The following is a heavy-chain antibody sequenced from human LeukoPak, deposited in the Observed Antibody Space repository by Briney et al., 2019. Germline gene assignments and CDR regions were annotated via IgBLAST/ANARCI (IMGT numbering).Heavy chain of an antibody. CDR3: ARAIRGSAVDTGDR. D-gene: IGHD3-10*01. Sequence: GGSLRLSCAASGFTFSRYWMRWVRQAPGKGLGGGANIKNDGSEEYYVDSVKGRFTICRDNARNSLFLQTNSLTVEDTAVYYCARAIRGSAVDTGDRWGQGTLVTVSS. J-gene: IGHJ4*02. CDR2: IKNDGSEE. V-gene: IGHV3-7*01. CDR1: GFTFSRYW.